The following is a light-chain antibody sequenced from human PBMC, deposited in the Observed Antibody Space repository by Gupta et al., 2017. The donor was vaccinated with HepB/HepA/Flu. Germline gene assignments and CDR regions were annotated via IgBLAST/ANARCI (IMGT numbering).Light chain of an antibody. CDR2: GAS. CDR3: QQYGSSPVT. Sequence: EFVLTQSPDTLSLSPGERATLSCRASQSVNDYLAWYQQKPGQAPRLLIYGASSWATGIPDRFSGSGSGTDFTLTISRLEPEDFAVYYCQQYGSSPVTFGQWTRLEI. V-gene: IGKV3-20*01. J-gene: IGKJ5*01. CDR1: QSVNDY.